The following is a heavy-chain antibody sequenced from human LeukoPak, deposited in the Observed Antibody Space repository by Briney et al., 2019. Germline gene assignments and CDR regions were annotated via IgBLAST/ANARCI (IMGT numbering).Heavy chain of an antibody. CDR1: GFTFSSYE. Sequence: GGSLRLSCAASGFTFSSYEMKWVRQAPGKGLEWVSYISSSGITIYDADSVKGRFTISRDNAKNSLYLQMNSLRVEDTAVYYCARSGVVALDYWGQGTLVTVSS. CDR2: ISSSGITI. J-gene: IGHJ4*02. CDR3: ARSGVVALDY. D-gene: IGHD2-15*01. V-gene: IGHV3-48*03.